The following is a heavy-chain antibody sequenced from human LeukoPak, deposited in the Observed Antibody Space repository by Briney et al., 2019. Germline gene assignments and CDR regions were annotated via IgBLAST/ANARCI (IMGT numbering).Heavy chain of an antibody. CDR1: GVSIRTSTYY. Sequence: TSETLSLTCTVSGVSIRTSTYYWGWIRQPPGKGLEWIGYIYYSGSTNYNPSLKSRVTISVDTSKNQFSLKLSSVTAADTAVYYCARSLGGNSKGWFDPWGQGTLVTVSS. CDR3: ARSLGGNSKGWFDP. V-gene: IGHV4-61*05. J-gene: IGHJ5*02. CDR2: IYYSGST. D-gene: IGHD4-23*01.